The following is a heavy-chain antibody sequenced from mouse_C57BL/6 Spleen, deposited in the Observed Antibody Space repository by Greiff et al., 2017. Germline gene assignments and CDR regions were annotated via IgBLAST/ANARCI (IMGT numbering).Heavy chain of an antibody. Sequence: QVQLQQPGTELVKPGASVKLSCKASGYTFTSYWMHWVKQRPGQGLEWIGNINPSNGGTNYNAKFKSKATLTVDKSSSTAYMQLSSLTSEDSAVYYCARSFTTVVDYYAMDYWGQGTSVTVSA. CDR1: GYTFTSYW. CDR3: ARSFTTVVDYYAMDY. D-gene: IGHD1-1*01. J-gene: IGHJ4*01. V-gene: IGHV1-53*01. CDR2: INPSNGGT.